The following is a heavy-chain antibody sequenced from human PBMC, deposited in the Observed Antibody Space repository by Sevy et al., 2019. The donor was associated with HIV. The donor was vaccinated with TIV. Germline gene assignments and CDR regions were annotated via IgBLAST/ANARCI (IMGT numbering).Heavy chain of an antibody. D-gene: IGHD1-7*01. V-gene: IGHV3-30*07. J-gene: IGHJ4*02. Sequence: GGSLRLSCAASGFALNSIAMHWVRQTPDKGLEWLAVLSYDAADTYYADSAKGRFSISRDNSKNTLYLQISSLRLEDTAGYYCARAGVPSNYQEHPRLYFDFWGQGTLVTVSS. CDR3: ARAGVPSNYQEHPRLYFDF. CDR2: LSYDAADT. CDR1: GFALNSIA.